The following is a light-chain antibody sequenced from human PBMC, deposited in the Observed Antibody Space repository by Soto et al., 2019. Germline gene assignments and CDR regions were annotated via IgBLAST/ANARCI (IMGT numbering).Light chain of an antibody. J-gene: IGLJ2*01. CDR3: CSFAGKYSTI. V-gene: IGLV2-11*01. CDR2: DVN. Sequence: QSVLTQPRSVSGSPGQSVTISCTGASSDVGPYSYVSWYQQHPGKAPKLLFSDVNERPSGVPDRFSGSKSGNTASLTISGLQAEDEADYYCCSFAGKYSTIFGGGTKVTVL. CDR1: SSDVGPYSY.